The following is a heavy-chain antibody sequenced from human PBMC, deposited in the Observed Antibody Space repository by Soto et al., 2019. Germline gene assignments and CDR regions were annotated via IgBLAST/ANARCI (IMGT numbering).Heavy chain of an antibody. CDR2: IIPIFGTA. J-gene: IGHJ6*02. CDR1: GGTFSSYA. D-gene: IGHD3-16*01. Sequence: SVKVSCKASGGTFSSYAISWVRQAPGQGLEWMGGIIPIFGTASYAQKFQGRVTITADESTSTAYMELSSLRSEDTAVYYCARDIGGKVVSVGYYYYGMDVWGQGTTVTVSS. CDR3: ARDIGGKVVSVGYYYYGMDV. V-gene: IGHV1-69*13.